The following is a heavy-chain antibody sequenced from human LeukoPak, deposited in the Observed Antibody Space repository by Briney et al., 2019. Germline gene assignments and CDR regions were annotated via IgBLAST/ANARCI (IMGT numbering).Heavy chain of an antibody. CDR3: AKFRVVTTSRGVGLDY. D-gene: IGHD3-22*01. CDR2: VSGDGFST. Sequence: GGSLRLSCAASGFTFSTYAMSWVRQAPGQGLEWVSAVSGDGFSTFYADSVKGRFSISRDNSQHTLYLQMNSLRAADTAVYYCAKFRVVTTSRGVGLDYWGQGTLVTVSS. CDR1: GFTFSTYA. V-gene: IGHV3-23*01. J-gene: IGHJ4*02.